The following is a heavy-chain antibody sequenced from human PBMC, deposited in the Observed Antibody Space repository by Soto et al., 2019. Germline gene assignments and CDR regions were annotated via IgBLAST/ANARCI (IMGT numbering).Heavy chain of an antibody. J-gene: IGHJ5*02. CDR1: GFTFSDYY. CDR3: AREVREEWLLGYNWFDP. V-gene: IGHV3-11*01. D-gene: IGHD3-3*01. CDR2: ISSSGSTI. Sequence: GGSLRLSCAASGFTFSDYYMSWIRQAPGKGLEWVSYISSSGSTIYYADSVKGRFTISRDNAKNSLYLQMNSLRAEDTAVYYCAREVREEWLLGYNWFDPWGQGTLVTVSS.